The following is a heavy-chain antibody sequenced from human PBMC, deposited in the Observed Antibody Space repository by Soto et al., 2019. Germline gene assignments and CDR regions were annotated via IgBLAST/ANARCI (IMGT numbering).Heavy chain of an antibody. V-gene: IGHV1-69*13. Sequence: SVKVSCKASGGTFSSYAISWVRQAPGQGLEWMGGIIPIFGTANYAQKFQGRVTITADESTSTAYMELSSLRSEDTAVYYCARGRYSGYDAVANWFDPWRQGTLVTVSS. CDR3: ARGRYSGYDAVANWFDP. CDR2: IIPIFGTA. D-gene: IGHD5-12*01. CDR1: GGTFSSYA. J-gene: IGHJ5*02.